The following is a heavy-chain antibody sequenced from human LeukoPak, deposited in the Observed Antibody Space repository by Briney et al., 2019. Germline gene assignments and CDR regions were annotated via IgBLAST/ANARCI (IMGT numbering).Heavy chain of an antibody. J-gene: IGHJ4*02. CDR3: ATPLGPSYGSGSDFDY. V-gene: IGHV1-2*02. CDR1: GCTFTGYY. Sequence: ASVKVSCKASGCTFTGYYMHWVRQAPGQGLEWMGWINPNSGGTNYAQKFQGRVTMTSDTSISTAYMELSRLRSDDTAVYYCATPLGPSYGSGSDFDYWGQGTLVTVSS. CDR2: INPNSGGT. D-gene: IGHD3-10*01.